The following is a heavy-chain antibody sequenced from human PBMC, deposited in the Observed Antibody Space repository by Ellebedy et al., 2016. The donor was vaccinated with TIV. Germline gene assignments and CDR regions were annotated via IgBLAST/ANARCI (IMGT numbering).Heavy chain of an antibody. J-gene: IGHJ3*01. V-gene: IGHV4-59*01. CDR3: VSSASMDAFDL. D-gene: IGHD3-16*01. CDR2: LYYTGST. CDR1: GGSLSDNY. Sequence: SETLSLTCAVSGGSLSDNYWTWIRQPPGKGLEWIGYLYYTGSTNYNPSLKSRLTISVNPPRNQFSLKLGSVTAADTAVYYCVSSASMDAFDLWGQGTMVTVSS.